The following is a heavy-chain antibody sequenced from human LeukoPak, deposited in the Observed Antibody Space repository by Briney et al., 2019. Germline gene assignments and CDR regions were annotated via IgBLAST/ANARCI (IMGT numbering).Heavy chain of an antibody. CDR3: ARDVDYDFWSGYAVDDYYYYGMDV. Sequence: SETLSLTCAVYGGSFSGYYWSWIRQPPGKGLEWIGEINHSGSTNYNPSLKSRVTISVDTSKNQFSLKLSSVTAADTAVYYCARDVDYDFWSGYAVDDYYYYGMDVWGQGTTVTVSS. CDR1: GGSFSGYY. CDR2: INHSGST. D-gene: IGHD3-3*01. J-gene: IGHJ6*02. V-gene: IGHV4-34*01.